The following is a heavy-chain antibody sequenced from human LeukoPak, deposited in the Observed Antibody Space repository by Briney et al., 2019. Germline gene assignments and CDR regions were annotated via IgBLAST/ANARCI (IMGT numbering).Heavy chain of an antibody. V-gene: IGHV3-23*01. D-gene: IGHD3-22*01. CDR1: GFSFTNYA. CDR3: AKGINYYDSSGNDY. J-gene: IGHJ4*02. CDR2: ISGSGDSA. Sequence: PGGSLRLSCAASGFSFTNYAMSWVRQAPGKGLEWVSAISGSGDSAYYADSVKGRFTISRDKSKDTLYLQMNSLRAEDTAVYYCAKGINYYDSSGNDYWGQGTLVTVSS.